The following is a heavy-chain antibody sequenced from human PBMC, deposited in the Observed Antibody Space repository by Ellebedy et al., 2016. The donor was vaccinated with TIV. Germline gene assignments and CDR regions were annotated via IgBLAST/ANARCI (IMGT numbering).Heavy chain of an antibody. CDR3: ARLSHYDSSGPGGDY. Sequence: ASVKVSXXASGYTFTSYYMHWVRQAPGQGLEWMGIINPSGGSTSYAQKLQGRVTMTTDTSTSTAYMELSSLRSEDTAVYYCARLSHYDSSGPGGDYWGQGTLVTVSS. J-gene: IGHJ4*02. V-gene: IGHV1-46*01. D-gene: IGHD3-22*01. CDR1: GYTFTSYY. CDR2: INPSGGST.